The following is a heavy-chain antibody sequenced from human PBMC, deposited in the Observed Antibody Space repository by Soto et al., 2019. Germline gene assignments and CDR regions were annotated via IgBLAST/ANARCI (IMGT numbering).Heavy chain of an antibody. D-gene: IGHD1-26*01. CDR3: ECGHHRSPKVYYYYMDV. V-gene: IGHV5-51*01. Sequence: GESLKISCKASGYSFTNFWIGWVRQMPGKGLEWMGLIHPGDSETRYGPSFQGQVTISADRSISTAYLQWSSLKASDTAIYYCECGHHRSPKVYYYYMDVWGKGTTVTVSS. J-gene: IGHJ6*03. CDR1: GYSFTNFW. CDR2: IHPGDSET.